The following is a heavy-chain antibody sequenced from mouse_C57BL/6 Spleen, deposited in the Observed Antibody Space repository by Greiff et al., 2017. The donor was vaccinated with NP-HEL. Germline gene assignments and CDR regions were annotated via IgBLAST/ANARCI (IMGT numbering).Heavy chain of an antibody. CDR1: GYTFTSYW. V-gene: IGHV1-69*01. CDR2: LDPSASYT. J-gene: IGHJ4*01. D-gene: IGHD1-1*01. CDR3: ARGGYGSSLYYYAMDY. Sequence: VQLQQPGAELVMPGASVKLSCKASGYTFTSYWMHWVKQRPGQGLEWIGELDPSASYTNYNQKFKGKSTLTVDKSSSTAYMQLSSLTSEDSAVYYCARGGYGSSLYYYAMDYWGQGTSVTVSS.